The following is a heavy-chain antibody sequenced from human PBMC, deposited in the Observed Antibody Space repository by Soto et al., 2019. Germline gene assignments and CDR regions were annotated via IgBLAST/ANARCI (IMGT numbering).Heavy chain of an antibody. J-gene: IGHJ4*02. V-gene: IGHV1-69*01. D-gene: IGHD2-2*02. CDR1: GGTFSSYA. CDR3: AGGGRYCSSTSCYSPWDY. Sequence: QVQLVQSGAEVKKPGSSVKVSCKASGGTFSSYAISWVRQAPGQGLEWMGGIIPIFGTANYAQKFQSRCTIIVEDSTSTAHMELSSRRCEDTAVYYCAGGGRYCSSTSCYSPWDYWGQGTLVTVSS. CDR2: IIPIFGTA.